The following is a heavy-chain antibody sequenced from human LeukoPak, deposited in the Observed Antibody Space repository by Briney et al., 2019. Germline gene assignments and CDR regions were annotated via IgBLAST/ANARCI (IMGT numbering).Heavy chain of an antibody. CDR1: GYTFTSYG. J-gene: IGHJ5*02. V-gene: IGHV7-4-1*02. CDR3: ARSLMVRGVDAGWFDP. CDR2: INTNTGNP. D-gene: IGHD3-10*01. Sequence: GASVKVSCKASGYTFTSYGISWVRQAPGQGLEWMGWINTNTGNPTYAQGFTGRFVFSLDTSVSTAYLQISSLKAEDTAVYYCARSLMVRGVDAGWFDPWGQGTLVTVSS.